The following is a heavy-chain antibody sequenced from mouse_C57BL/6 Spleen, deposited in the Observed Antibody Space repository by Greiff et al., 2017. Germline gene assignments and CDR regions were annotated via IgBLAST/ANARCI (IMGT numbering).Heavy chain of an antibody. J-gene: IGHJ2*01. CDR1: GYAFSSSW. V-gene: IGHV1-82*01. D-gene: IGHD2-4*01. Sequence: LQESGPELVKPGASVKISCKASGYAFSSSWMNWVKQRPGKGLEWIGRIYPGDGDTNYNGKFKGKATLTADKSSSTAYMQLSSLTSEDSAVYFCARGDYDYGYFDDWGQGTTLTVSS. CDR3: ARGDYDYGYFDD. CDR2: IYPGDGDT.